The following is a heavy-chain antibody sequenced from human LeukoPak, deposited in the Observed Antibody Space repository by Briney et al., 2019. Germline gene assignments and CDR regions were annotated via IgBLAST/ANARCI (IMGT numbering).Heavy chain of an antibody. CDR3: AKDRENSYAFDY. CDR1: GFTFGDYT. CDR2: ISWDGGST. J-gene: IGHJ4*02. Sequence: PGGSLRLSCAASGFTFGDYTTYWVRQAPGKGLEWVSLISWDGGSTYYADSVKGRFAISRDNRKNSLYLQMNNPRTEDSALYYCAKDRENSYAFDYWGQGTLVTVSS. V-gene: IGHV3-43*01. D-gene: IGHD5-18*01.